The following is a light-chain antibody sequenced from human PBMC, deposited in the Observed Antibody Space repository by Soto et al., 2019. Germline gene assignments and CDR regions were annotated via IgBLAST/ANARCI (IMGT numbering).Light chain of an antibody. J-gene: IGLJ3*02. Sequence: QSVLTQSPSVSGIPGQRVTISCSGRSSNIGSNTVSWYQQLPGTAPKLLIYSNDQRPSGVPDRFSDSKSGTSDSLVISGLQSEDEADYYCAAWDDSLNGPVFGGGTKLTVL. V-gene: IGLV1-44*01. CDR2: SND. CDR1: SSNIGSNT. CDR3: AAWDDSLNGPV.